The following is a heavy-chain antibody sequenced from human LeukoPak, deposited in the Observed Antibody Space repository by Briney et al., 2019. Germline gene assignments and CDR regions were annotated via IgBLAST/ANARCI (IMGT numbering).Heavy chain of an antibody. V-gene: IGHV3-23*01. CDR3: AKDAPVGTGDPSYFDL. CDR1: GFTFSSYA. J-gene: IGHJ2*01. CDR2: ISGSGGST. Sequence: GGSLGLSCAASGFTFSSYAMSWVRQAPGKGLEWVSAISGSGGSTYYADSVKGRFTISRDNSKNTLYLQMNSLRAEDTAVYYCAKDAPVGTGDPSYFDLWGRGTLVTVSS. D-gene: IGHD2-21*02.